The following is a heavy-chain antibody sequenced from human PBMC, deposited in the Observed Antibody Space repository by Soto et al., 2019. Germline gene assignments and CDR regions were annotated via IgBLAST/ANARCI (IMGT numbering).Heavy chain of an antibody. Sequence: XSVKVSCKASVYTFTCYYMHWVRQAPGQGLEWMGWINPNSGGTNYAQKFQGRVTMTRDTSISTAYMELSRLRSDDTAVYYCAREVAAAGIRGRYYYYYYGMDVWGQGATVTVSS. CDR2: INPNSGGT. CDR3: AREVAAAGIRGRYYYYYYGMDV. D-gene: IGHD6-13*01. J-gene: IGHJ6*02. CDR1: VYTFTCYY. V-gene: IGHV1-2*02.